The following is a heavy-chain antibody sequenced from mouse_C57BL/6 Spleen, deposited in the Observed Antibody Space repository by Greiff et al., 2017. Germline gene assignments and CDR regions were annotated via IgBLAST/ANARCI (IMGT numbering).Heavy chain of an antibody. D-gene: IGHD2-4*01. Sequence: EVQLVESEGGLVQPGSSMKLSCTASGFTFSDYYMAWVRQVPEKGLEWVANINYDGSSTYYLASLKSRFIISRDNAKNILYLQMSSLESEDTATYYCAREGITDLYWYFDVWGTGTTVTVSS. CDR2: INYDGSST. CDR3: AREGITDLYWYFDV. CDR1: GFTFSDYY. J-gene: IGHJ1*03. V-gene: IGHV5-16*01.